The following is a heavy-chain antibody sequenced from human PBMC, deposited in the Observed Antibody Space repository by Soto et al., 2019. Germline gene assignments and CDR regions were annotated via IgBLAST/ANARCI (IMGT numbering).Heavy chain of an antibody. D-gene: IGHD4-4*01. CDR1: GGSISSYY. CDR2: IYYSGST. CDR3: ARGGHSATVTTSYYYYMDV. V-gene: IGHV4-59*01. Sequence: SETLSLTCTVSGGSISSYYWSWIRQPPGKGLEWIGYIYYSGSTNYNPSLKSRVTISVDTSKNQFSLKLSSVTAADTAMYYCARGGHSATVTTSYYYYMDVWGKGTTVTVSS. J-gene: IGHJ6*03.